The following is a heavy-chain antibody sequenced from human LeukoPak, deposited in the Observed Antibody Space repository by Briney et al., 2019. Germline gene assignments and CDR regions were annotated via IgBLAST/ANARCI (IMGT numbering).Heavy chain of an antibody. CDR2: MRNDGSNK. J-gene: IGHJ1*01. CDR1: GFTFSTHG. CDR3: AKANTGGGSNNLGYFHH. Sequence: GGSLRLSCAASGFTFSTHGMHWVRQAPGKGLEWVAFMRNDGSNKYYADSVRGRFTISRDNSKNTLYLQMNSLRAEDTAVYYCAKANTGGGSNNLGYFHHWGQGTLATVSS. V-gene: IGHV3-30*02. D-gene: IGHD3-16*01.